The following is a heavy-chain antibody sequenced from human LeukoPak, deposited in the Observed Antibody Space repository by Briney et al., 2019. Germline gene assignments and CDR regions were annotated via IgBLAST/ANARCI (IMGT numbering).Heavy chain of an antibody. CDR3: ARLPGIAAV. CDR1: GGSTSRYY. D-gene: IGHD6-13*01. J-gene: IGHJ4*02. V-gene: IGHV4-59*08. Sequence: KPSETLSLTCTVSGGSTSRYYWSWIQQPPGKRLEWLGYIYYSGSTTYNPSLKSRLTMSVGTSKNQISLKLISLTAADTAVYYCARLPGIAAVWGQGTLVTVSS. CDR2: IYYSGST.